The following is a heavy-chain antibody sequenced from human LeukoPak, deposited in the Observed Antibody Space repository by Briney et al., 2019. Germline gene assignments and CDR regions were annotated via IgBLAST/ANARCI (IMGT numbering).Heavy chain of an antibody. D-gene: IGHD3-9*01. CDR3: ARDGHYDILTGYFQD. J-gene: IGHJ1*01. CDR2: ISYDGSNK. CDR1: GFTFSKYT. Sequence: GRSLRLSCVASGFTFSKYTMHWVRQAPGKGLEWVAFISYDGSNKYYADSVKGRFTISRDNAKNSLCLQMNSLRAEDTAVYYCARDGHYDILTGYFQDWGQGALVTVSS. V-gene: IGHV3-30*04.